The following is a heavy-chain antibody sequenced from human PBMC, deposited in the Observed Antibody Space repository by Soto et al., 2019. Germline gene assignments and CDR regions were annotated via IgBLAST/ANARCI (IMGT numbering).Heavy chain of an antibody. CDR2: ISSSSSTI. J-gene: IGHJ6*02. V-gene: IGHV3-48*02. Sequence: VGSLRLSCAASGFTFSSYSMNCVRQAPGKGLERVSHISSSSSTIYYADSVKGRFTISRDNAKNSLCLQMNSLRDEDTAVYYCARDPVFSYYYDSSGYYKEYYYYGMDVWGQGTTVTVSS. CDR3: ARDPVFSYYYDSSGYYKEYYYYGMDV. D-gene: IGHD3-22*01. CDR1: GFTFSSYS.